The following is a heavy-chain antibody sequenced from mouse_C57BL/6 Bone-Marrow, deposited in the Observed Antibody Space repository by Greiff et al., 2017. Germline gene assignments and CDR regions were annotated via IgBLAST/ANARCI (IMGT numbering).Heavy chain of an antibody. CDR1: GYTFTSYW. CDR3: ARRDVRGDYYAMDY. CDR2: IYPSDSET. J-gene: IGHJ4*01. Sequence: QVQLQQPGAELVRPGSSVKLSCKASGYTFTSYWMDWVKQRPGQGLEWIGNIYPSDSETHYNQKFKDKATLTVDKSSSTAYMQRSSLTSEDSAVYYCARRDVRGDYYAMDYWGQGTSVTVSS. V-gene: IGHV1-61*01.